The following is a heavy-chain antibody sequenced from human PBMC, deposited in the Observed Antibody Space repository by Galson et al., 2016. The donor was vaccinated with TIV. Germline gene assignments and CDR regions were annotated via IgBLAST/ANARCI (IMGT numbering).Heavy chain of an antibody. D-gene: IGHD2-2*01. CDR1: GFDFSGYY. CDR2: IGSSGSPI. J-gene: IGHJ5*02. Sequence: SLRLSCAASGFDFSGYYMSWVRQAPGKGLEWISYIGSSGSPIVYADSVKDRFTISRDNAKNSVYLQMNSLRVEDTAVYYCARERILLSAAVPRTNWFDPWGQGTLVTVSS. V-gene: IGHV3-11*01. CDR3: ARERILLSAAVPRTNWFDP.